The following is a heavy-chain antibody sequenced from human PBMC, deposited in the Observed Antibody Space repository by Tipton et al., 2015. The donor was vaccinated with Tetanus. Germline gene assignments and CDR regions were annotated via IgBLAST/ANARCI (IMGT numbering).Heavy chain of an antibody. J-gene: IGHJ3*01. CDR2: INEGGST. D-gene: IGHD3-16*01. Sequence: LRLSCAASGFTFSSYNMNWVRQSPGKGLEWIGEINEGGSTNYNPSLESRVSISVDTSKHRFSLKVNSVIAADTATYYCARWIGVIPVTGNDAFDVWGPGAMVTVSS. V-gene: IGHV4-34*01. CDR1: GFTFSSYN. CDR3: ARWIGVIPVTGNDAFDV.